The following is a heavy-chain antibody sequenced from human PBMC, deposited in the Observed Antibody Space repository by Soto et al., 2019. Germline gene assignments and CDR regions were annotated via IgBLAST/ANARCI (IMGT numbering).Heavy chain of an antibody. V-gene: IGHV3-7*03. D-gene: IGHD2-21*02. J-gene: IGHJ4*02. CDR1: GLTFSGHW. Sequence: GGSLRLSCAASGLTFSGHWMTWVRQTPGEGLQWVAAIKPDGSETFYVDSVKGRFTISRDNARNSLFLQMDSLRAEDTAVYYCTSRPSGMTYHAVFDFWGQGTLVTVSS. CDR2: IKPDGSET. CDR3: TSRPSGMTYHAVFDF.